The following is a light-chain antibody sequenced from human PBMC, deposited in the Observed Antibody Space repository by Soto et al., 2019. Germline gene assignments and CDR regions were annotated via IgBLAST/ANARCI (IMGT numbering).Light chain of an antibody. CDR1: QSVLYSSNNENY. Sequence: DIVMTQSPDSLAVSLGERATINCKSSQSVLYSSNNENYLAWYRQKPGRPPKLLIYWASIRESGVPDRISGSGSGTDFTLTISSLQAEDVAVYYCQQYYSSPLTFGGGTKVEIK. V-gene: IGKV4-1*01. CDR2: WAS. J-gene: IGKJ4*01. CDR3: QQYYSSPLT.